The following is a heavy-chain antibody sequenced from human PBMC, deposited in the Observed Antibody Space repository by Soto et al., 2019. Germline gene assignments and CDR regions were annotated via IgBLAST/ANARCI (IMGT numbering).Heavy chain of an antibody. D-gene: IGHD1-7*01. CDR1: GGTFSSYA. CDR2: IIPIFGTA. V-gene: IGHV1-69*13. CDR3: ARRGTKKNWNYGLYYYGMDV. J-gene: IGHJ6*02. Sequence: VASVKVSCKASGGTFSSYAISWVRQAPGQGLEWMGGIIPIFGTANYAQKFQGRVTITADESTSTAYMELSSLRSEDTAVYYCARRGTKKNWNYGLYYYGMDVWGQGTTVTVSS.